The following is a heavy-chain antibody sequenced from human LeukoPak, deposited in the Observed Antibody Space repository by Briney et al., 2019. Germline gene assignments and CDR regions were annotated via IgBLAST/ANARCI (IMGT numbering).Heavy chain of an antibody. CDR1: GGSISSGGYY. CDR3: ARDPGGVVVPAAIHRYYYYYMDV. D-gene: IGHD2-2*02. Sequence: ASETLSLTCTVSGGSISSGGYYWSWIRQPPGKGLEWIGYIYYSGSTNYNPSLKSRVTISVDTSKNQFSLKLSSVTAADTAVYYCARDPGGVVVPAAIHRYYYYYMDVWGKGTTVTVSS. J-gene: IGHJ6*03. CDR2: IYYSGST. V-gene: IGHV4-61*08.